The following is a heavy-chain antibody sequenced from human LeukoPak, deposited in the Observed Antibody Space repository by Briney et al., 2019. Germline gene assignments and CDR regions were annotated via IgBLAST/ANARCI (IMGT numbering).Heavy chain of an antibody. CDR1: GGSISSYY. Sequence: PSETLSLTCTVSGGSISSYYWSWIRQPPGKGLEWIGSIYYSASTYYNPSLKSRVTISVDTSKNQFSLKLSSVTAADTAVYYCAGRGLPVANIDFWGQGTLVTVSS. CDR2: IYYSAST. V-gene: IGHV4-39*01. D-gene: IGHD2-2*01. CDR3: AGRGLPVANIDF. J-gene: IGHJ4*02.